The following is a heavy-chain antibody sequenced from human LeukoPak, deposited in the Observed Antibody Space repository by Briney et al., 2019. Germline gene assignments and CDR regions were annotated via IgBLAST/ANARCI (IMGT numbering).Heavy chain of an antibody. D-gene: IGHD1-26*01. CDR3: AKGQKWELPLDF. CDR2: ISDNGRST. J-gene: IGHJ4*02. Sequence: PGGSLRLSCAASGFTFSSYAMTWVRQAPGKGLEWVSAISDNGRSTYYADSVKGRFTISRDISKSTLYLQMNSLRAEDTALYYCAKGQKWELPLDFWGQGTLVTVSS. V-gene: IGHV3-23*01. CDR1: GFTFSSYA.